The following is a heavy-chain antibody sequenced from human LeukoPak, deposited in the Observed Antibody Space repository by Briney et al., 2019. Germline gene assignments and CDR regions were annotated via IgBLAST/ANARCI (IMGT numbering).Heavy chain of an antibody. D-gene: IGHD2-15*01. Sequence: ASVKVSCKASGYTFTSYGISWVRQAPGQGLEWIGRIIPSLDVANYAQKFQGRVTLSVDRDTATTYMEVTSLRSEDTAIYYCARDHCSPGTCLGGHWGQGTLVTVSS. CDR2: IIPSLDVA. J-gene: IGHJ4*02. CDR1: GYTFTSYG. CDR3: ARDHCSPGTCLGGH. V-gene: IGHV1-69*04.